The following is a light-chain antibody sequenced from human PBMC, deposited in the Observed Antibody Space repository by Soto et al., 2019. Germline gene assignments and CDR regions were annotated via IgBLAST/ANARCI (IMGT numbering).Light chain of an antibody. CDR1: QSVSRY. J-gene: IGKJ4*01. CDR3: QQRSSWPT. Sequence: EIVLTQSPATLSLSPGERATLSCRASQSVSRYLAWYQQKPGQAPRLLIYDTSNRATGIPARFSGSGSGTDFTLTISTLEPEDFAYYYCQQRSSWPTFGGGTKVEIK. V-gene: IGKV3-11*01. CDR2: DTS.